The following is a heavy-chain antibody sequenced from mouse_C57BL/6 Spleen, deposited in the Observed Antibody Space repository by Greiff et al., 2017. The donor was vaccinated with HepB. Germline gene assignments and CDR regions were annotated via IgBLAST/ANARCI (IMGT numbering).Heavy chain of an antibody. Sequence: EVQGVESGPELVKPGASVKISCKASGYTFTDYYMNWVKQSHGKSLEWIGDINPNNGGTSYNQKFKGKATLTVDKSSSTAYMELRSLTSEDSAVYYCARRGDYWGQGTSVTVSS. CDR3: ARRGDY. V-gene: IGHV1-26*01. J-gene: IGHJ4*01. CDR1: GYTFTDYY. CDR2: INPNNGGT.